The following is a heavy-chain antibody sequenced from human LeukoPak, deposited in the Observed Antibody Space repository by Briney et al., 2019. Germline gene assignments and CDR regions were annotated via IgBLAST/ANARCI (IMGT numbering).Heavy chain of an antibody. CDR2: IRYDGSNK. D-gene: IGHD3-10*01. J-gene: IGHJ4*02. CDR3: AKEGVGVNYFDY. CDR1: GFTFSSYG. V-gene: IGHV3-30*02. Sequence: GGSLRLSCAASGFTFSSYGMHWVRQAPGKGLDWVAFIRYDGSNKYYADSVKGRFTISRDNSKNTLYLQMNSLRAEDTAVYYCAKEGVGVNYFDYWGQGTLVTVSS.